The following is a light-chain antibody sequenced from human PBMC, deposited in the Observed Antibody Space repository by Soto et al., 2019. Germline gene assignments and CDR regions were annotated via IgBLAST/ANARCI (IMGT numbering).Light chain of an antibody. Sequence: DIQMTQSPSTLSASVGDRVTITCRASQSISSWLAWYQQKPGKAPKLLIYKASSLESGVPSRFSGSGSGTEFTLTTSSLQPDDFATYYCQQYNTYSPWTFAQGTKVEIK. CDR3: QQYNTYSPWT. CDR2: KAS. V-gene: IGKV1-5*03. CDR1: QSISSW. J-gene: IGKJ1*01.